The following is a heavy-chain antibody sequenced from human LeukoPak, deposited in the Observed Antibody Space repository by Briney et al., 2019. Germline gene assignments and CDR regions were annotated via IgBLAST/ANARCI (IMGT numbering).Heavy chain of an antibody. CDR1: GFTFSSYE. CDR3: AKDKSNTAEDY. J-gene: IGHJ4*02. CDR2: ISSSGSTI. Sequence: SGGSLRLSCAASGFTFSSYEMNWVRQAPGKGLEWVSYISSSGSTIYYADSVKGRFTISRDNSKNSLYLQMNSLRTEDTALYYCAKDKSNTAEDYWGQGTLVTVSS. V-gene: IGHV3-48*03. D-gene: IGHD5-18*01.